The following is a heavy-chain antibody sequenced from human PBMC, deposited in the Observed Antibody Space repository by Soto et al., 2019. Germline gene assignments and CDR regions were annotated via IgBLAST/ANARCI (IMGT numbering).Heavy chain of an antibody. Sequence: QLQLQESGSGLVKPSQTLSLTCAVSGGSISSGGYSWSWIRQPPGKGLEWIGYIFHSGSPYYNPSRKSRVTTSVDRSKNQFSLKLSSVTAADTAVYYCARAHYGDYGYGMDVWGQGTTVTVSS. V-gene: IGHV4-30-2*01. CDR3: ARAHYGDYGYGMDV. CDR2: IFHSGSP. CDR1: GGSISSGGYS. J-gene: IGHJ6*02. D-gene: IGHD4-17*01.